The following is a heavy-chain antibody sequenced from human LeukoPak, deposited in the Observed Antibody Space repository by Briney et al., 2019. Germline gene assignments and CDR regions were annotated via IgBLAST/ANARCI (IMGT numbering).Heavy chain of an antibody. Sequence: SETLSLTCTVSGYSISSGYYWGWIRQPPGKGLEWIGSIYHSGSTYYNPSLKSRVTISVDTSKNQFSLKLSSVTAADTAVYYCARGPGGSSSSDFDYWGQGTLVTVSS. CDR3: ARGPGGSSSSDFDY. CDR1: GYSISSGYY. CDR2: IYHSGST. D-gene: IGHD6-6*01. V-gene: IGHV4-38-2*02. J-gene: IGHJ4*02.